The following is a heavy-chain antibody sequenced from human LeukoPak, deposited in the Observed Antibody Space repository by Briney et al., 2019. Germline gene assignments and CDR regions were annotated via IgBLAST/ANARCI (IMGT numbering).Heavy chain of an antibody. D-gene: IGHD5-18*01. CDR1: GFTFSSYS. CDR2: ISSSSSYI. CDR3: ARDLMVMVTYDY. Sequence: GGSLRLSCAASGFTFSSYSMNWVRQAPGKGLEWVSSISSSSSYIYYADSVKGRFTISRDNAKNSLYLQMNSLRAEDTAVYYCARDLMVMVTYDYWGQGTLVTVSS. V-gene: IGHV3-21*01. J-gene: IGHJ4*02.